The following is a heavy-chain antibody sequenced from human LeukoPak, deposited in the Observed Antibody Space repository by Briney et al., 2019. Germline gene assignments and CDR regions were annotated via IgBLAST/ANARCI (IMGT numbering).Heavy chain of an antibody. Sequence: PGGSLRLSCAASGFTFSSYEMNWVRQAPGKGLEWVSYTSSSGSTIYYADSVKGRFTTSRDNSKNTLYLQMNSLRAEDTAVYYCARGRHQWLAYFDYWGQGTLVTVSS. CDR1: GFTFSSYE. J-gene: IGHJ4*02. D-gene: IGHD6-19*01. CDR3: ARGRHQWLAYFDY. V-gene: IGHV3-48*03. CDR2: TSSSGSTI.